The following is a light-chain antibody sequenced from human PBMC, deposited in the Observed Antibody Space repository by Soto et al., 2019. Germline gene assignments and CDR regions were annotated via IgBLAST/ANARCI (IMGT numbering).Light chain of an antibody. CDR2: GAS. V-gene: IGKV3-11*01. J-gene: IGKJ4*02. CDR3: QHRSK. Sequence: EIVLTQSPATLSLSPGERATLSCRASQSVITYVAWYQQKPGQAPRLLVHGASNRATGIPARFSGSGSGTDFTLTITSLEPEDSATYYCQHRSKFGGGTKVEIK. CDR1: QSVITY.